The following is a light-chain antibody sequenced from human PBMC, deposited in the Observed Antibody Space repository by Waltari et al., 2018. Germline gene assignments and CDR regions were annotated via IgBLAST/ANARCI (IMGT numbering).Light chain of an antibody. J-gene: IGKJ1*01. V-gene: IGKV1-39*01. CDR1: QSVCTH. CDR2: SAS. CDR3: QETYTPPWT. Sequence: DIQMTQSPLSLSASVGDRVTVTCRASQSVCTHLNWYQHKPGKAPDLPVYSASFLETGVPSRFSAGGSGTDFNFTITAVQPEDFATYYCQETYTPPWTFGPGTRLEIK.